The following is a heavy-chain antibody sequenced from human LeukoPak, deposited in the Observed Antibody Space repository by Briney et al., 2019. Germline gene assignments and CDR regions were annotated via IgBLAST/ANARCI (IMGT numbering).Heavy chain of an antibody. J-gene: IGHJ4*02. CDR1: GFTFSSYS. CDR2: ISYDGSNK. Sequence: GGSLRLSCAASGFTFSSYSMHWVRQAPGKGLEWVAVISYDGSNKYYADSVKGRFTISRDNSKNTLYLQMNSLRAEDTAVYYCAKDGDYYGSGKGGFDYWGQGTLVTVSS. D-gene: IGHD3-10*01. CDR3: AKDGDYYGSGKGGFDY. V-gene: IGHV3-30*18.